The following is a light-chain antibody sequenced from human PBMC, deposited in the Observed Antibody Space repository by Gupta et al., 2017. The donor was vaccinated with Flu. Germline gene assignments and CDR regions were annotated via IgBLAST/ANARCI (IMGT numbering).Light chain of an antibody. CDR3: QHYGSSPGA. J-gene: IGKJ1*01. V-gene: IGKV3-20*01. CDR1: QSSASNN. CDR2: GAS. Sequence: EIVLTQSPGTLSLSPGERATLSCRASQSSASNNLAWYQQKPGQSPRLFIHGASNRATGIPDRFSGSGSGTDFTLTISRLEPEDFAVYYCQHYGSSPGAFGQGTKVEIK.